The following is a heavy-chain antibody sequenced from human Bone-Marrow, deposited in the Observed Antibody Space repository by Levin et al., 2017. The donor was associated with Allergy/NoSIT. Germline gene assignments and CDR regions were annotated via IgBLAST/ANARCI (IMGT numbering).Heavy chain of an antibody. CDR2: VYPGYSDA. V-gene: IGHV5-51*01. D-gene: IGHD3-16*01. CDR3: VRHEDVVTFGGVSAPFDY. J-gene: IGHJ4*02. CDR1: GYGFSNYW. Sequence: GASVKVSCQGSGYGFSNYWIGWVRQMPGKGLEWMGVVYPGYSDATYGPSFQGQVTISVDKSVDTAYLQWSSLKASDTATYYCVRHEDVVTFGGVSAPFDYWGQGSLVTVSS.